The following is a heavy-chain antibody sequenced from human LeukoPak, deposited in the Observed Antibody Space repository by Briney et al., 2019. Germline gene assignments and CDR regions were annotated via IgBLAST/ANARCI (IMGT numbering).Heavy chain of an antibody. CDR2: INTNTGNP. V-gene: IGHV7-4-1*02. Sequence: ASVKVSCKASGYTFTSYAMNWVRQAPGQGLEWMGWINTNTGNPTYAQGFTGRFIFSLDTSVSTAYLQISSLKAEDTAVYYCARDQGLLWFGETTARGLDYWGQGTLVTVSS. CDR1: GYTFTSYA. D-gene: IGHD3-10*01. J-gene: IGHJ4*02. CDR3: ARDQGLLWFGETTARGLDY.